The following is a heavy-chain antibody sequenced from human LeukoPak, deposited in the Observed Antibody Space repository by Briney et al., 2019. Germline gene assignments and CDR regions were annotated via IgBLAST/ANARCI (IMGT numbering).Heavy chain of an antibody. CDR2: IYHSGST. CDR3: ARNFTIFGVVTRGYFDY. CDR1: GGSISSYY. D-gene: IGHD3-3*01. J-gene: IGHJ4*02. V-gene: IGHV4-38-2*02. Sequence: PSETLSLTCTVSGGSISSYYWGWIRQPPGKGLEWIGSIYHSGSTYYNPSLKSRVTISVDTSKNQFSLKLSSVTAADTAVYYCARNFTIFGVVTRGYFDYWGQGTLVTVSS.